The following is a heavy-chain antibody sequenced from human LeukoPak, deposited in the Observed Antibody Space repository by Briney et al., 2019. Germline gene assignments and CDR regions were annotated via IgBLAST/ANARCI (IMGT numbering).Heavy chain of an antibody. J-gene: IGHJ6*03. CDR3: ASSYYDFWSGYYTAYYMDV. D-gene: IGHD3-3*01. CDR2: INHSGST. Sequence: SETLSLTCSVSGGSLSGNGYHWNWLRQTADKGLEWIGEINHSGSTNYNPSLKSRVTISVDTSKNQFSLKLSSVTAADTAVYYCASSYYDFWSGYYTAYYMDVWGKGTTVTVSS. CDR1: GGSLSGNGYH. V-gene: IGHV4-34*01.